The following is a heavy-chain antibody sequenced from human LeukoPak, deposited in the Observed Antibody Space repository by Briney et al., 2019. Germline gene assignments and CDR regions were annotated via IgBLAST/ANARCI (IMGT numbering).Heavy chain of an antibody. Sequence: PGGSLRLSCAASGFTFSSYGMHWVCQAPGKGLEWVAVISYDGSNKYYADSVKGRFTISRDNSKNTLYLQMNSLRAEDTAVYYCATDSSGWFYFDYWGQGTLVTVSS. CDR1: GFTFSSYG. V-gene: IGHV3-30*03. CDR3: ATDSSGWFYFDY. D-gene: IGHD6-19*01. CDR2: ISYDGSNK. J-gene: IGHJ4*02.